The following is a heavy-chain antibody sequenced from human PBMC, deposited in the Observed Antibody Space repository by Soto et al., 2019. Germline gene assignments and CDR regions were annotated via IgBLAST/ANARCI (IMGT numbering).Heavy chain of an antibody. CDR1: GGSISSSSYY. V-gene: IGHV4-39*01. CDR2: IYYSGST. J-gene: IGHJ4*02. Sequence: SETLSLTCTVSGGSISSSSYYWGWIRQPPGKGLEWIGSIYYSGSTYYNPSLKSRVTISINTSKNQMSLQLTSVTAADTAVYYCAKNLPRTGRFDYWGQGTLVTVSS. CDR3: AKNLPRTGRFDY.